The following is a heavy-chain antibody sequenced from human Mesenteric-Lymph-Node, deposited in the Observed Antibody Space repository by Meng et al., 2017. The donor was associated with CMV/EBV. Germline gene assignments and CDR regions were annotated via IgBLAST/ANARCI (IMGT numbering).Heavy chain of an antibody. CDR1: GFTFSSYN. V-gene: IGHV3-21*01. CDR3: ASDPVVVPATP. D-gene: IGHD2-2*01. CDR2: ISSSSNYI. J-gene: IGHJ5*02. Sequence: SCAASGFTFSSYNMNWVRQAPGEGLEWVSSISSSSNYIYYADSVKGRFTISRDNAKNSLYLQMNSLRAEDTAVYYCASDPVVVPATPWGQGTLVTVSS.